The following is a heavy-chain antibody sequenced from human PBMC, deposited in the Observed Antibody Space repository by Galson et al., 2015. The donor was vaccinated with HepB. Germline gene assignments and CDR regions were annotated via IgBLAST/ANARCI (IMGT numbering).Heavy chain of an antibody. CDR3: ARNEGDVPGWYYLDS. D-gene: IGHD6-19*01. V-gene: IGHV3-20*04. CDR1: GFNFDVFG. Sequence: SLRLSCAASGFNFDVFGMSWVRQRPGKGLESVSDINWNGGLTRYGDSVQGRFTISRDDAKNTLYLQMNSLRAEDTAFYFCARNEGDVPGWYYLDSWGRGTLVTVSS. CDR2: INWNGGLT. J-gene: IGHJ4*01.